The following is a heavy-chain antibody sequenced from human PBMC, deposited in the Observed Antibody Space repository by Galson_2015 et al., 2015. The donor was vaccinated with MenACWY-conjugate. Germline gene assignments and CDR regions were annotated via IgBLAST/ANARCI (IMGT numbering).Heavy chain of an antibody. V-gene: IGHV1-46*01. J-gene: IGHJ4*02. D-gene: IGHD3-22*01. CDR3: ARATYYYDSSGYSLGDYFDY. Sequence: SVKVSCKASGYTFTSYYMHWVRQAPGQGLEWMGIINPSGGSTSYAQKFQGRVTMTRDTSTSTVYMELSSLRSEDTAMYYCARATYYYDSSGYSLGDYFDYWGQGTLVTVSS. CDR1: GYTFTSYY. CDR2: INPSGGST.